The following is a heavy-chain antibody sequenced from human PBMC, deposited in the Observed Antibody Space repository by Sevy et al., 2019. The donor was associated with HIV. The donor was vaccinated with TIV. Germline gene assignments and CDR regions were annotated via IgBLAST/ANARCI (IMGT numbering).Heavy chain of an antibody. D-gene: IGHD6-19*01. Sequence: SETLSLTCTVSGGSITSLYWNWIRQPPGKGLEWIANIYYNGHINYNPSLKSRVTLSLDTSKNQFSLRLSSVTAADTAMYYCAGENAWGSGYSRGQGTLVTVSS. CDR1: GGSITSLY. V-gene: IGHV4-59*08. J-gene: IGHJ5*01. CDR2: IYYNGHI. CDR3: AGENAWGSGYS.